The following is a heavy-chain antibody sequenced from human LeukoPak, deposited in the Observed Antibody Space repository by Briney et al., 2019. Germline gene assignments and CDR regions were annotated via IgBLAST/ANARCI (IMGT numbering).Heavy chain of an antibody. Sequence: GGSLRLSCAASGFTFSSYAMHWVRQAPGKGLEWVAVISYDGSNKYYADSVKGRFTISRDNSKNTLYLQMNSLRAEDTAVYYCAKDRRITMAFDYWGQGTLVTVSS. D-gene: IGHD3-10*01. CDR1: GFTFSSYA. V-gene: IGHV3-30-3*01. CDR3: AKDRRITMAFDY. J-gene: IGHJ4*02. CDR2: ISYDGSNK.